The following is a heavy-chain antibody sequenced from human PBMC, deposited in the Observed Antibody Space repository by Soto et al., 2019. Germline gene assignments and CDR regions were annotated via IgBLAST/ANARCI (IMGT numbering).Heavy chain of an antibody. CDR2: IYYSGST. D-gene: IGHD3-10*02. V-gene: IGHV4-30-4*01. Sequence: QVQLQESGPGLVKPSQTLSLTCTVSGGSISSGDYYWSWIRQPPGKGLEWIGNIYYSGSTYYNPSLKSRVTISVDTSKNQFSLKLSSVTAADTAVYYCARGEVFDYPPAEYFQHWGQGTLVTVSS. CDR3: ARGEVFDYPPAEYFQH. CDR1: GGSISSGDYY. J-gene: IGHJ1*01.